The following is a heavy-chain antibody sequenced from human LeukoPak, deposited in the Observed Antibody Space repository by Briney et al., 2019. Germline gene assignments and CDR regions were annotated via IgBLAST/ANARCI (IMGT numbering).Heavy chain of an antibody. CDR1: GGTFSSYA. CDR3: GTTVVSTGFYYYGMDV. V-gene: IGHV1-69*04. D-gene: IGHD4-23*01. CDR2: IIPILGIA. J-gene: IGHJ6*02. Sequence: SVKVSCKASGGTFSSYAISWARQAPGQGLEWMGRIIPILGIANYAQKFQGRVTITADKSTSTAYMELSSLRSEDTAVYYCGTTVVSTGFYYYGMDVWGQGTTVTVSS.